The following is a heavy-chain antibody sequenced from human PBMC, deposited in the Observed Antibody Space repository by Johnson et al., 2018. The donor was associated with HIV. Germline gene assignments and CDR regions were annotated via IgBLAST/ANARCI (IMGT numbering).Heavy chain of an antibody. CDR2: ISYDGRNK. CDR3: AREVDGFDI. Sequence: QVQLVESVGGVVQPGRSLRLSCAASGFSFSRYVMHWVRQAPGKGLEWVAVISYDGRNKYYADSVKGRFTISRDNAKNTLYLHMNSLRAEDTAVYYCAREVDGFDIWGQGTMVTVSS. CDR1: GFSFSRYV. V-gene: IGHV3-30*04. J-gene: IGHJ3*02.